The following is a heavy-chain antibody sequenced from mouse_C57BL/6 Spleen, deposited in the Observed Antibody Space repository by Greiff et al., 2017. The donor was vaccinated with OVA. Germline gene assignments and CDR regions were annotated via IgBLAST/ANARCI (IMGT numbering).Heavy chain of an antibody. CDR2: ISSGSSTI. D-gene: IGHD1-1*01. J-gene: IGHJ4*01. CDR1: GFTFSDYG. Sequence: EVKLMESGGGLVKPGGSLKLSCAASGFTFSDYGMHWVRQAPEKGLEWVAYISSGSSTIYYADTVKGRFTISRDNAKNTLFLQMTSLRSEDTAMYYCARDYYGSKGAMDYWGQGTSVTVSS. V-gene: IGHV5-17*01. CDR3: ARDYYGSKGAMDY.